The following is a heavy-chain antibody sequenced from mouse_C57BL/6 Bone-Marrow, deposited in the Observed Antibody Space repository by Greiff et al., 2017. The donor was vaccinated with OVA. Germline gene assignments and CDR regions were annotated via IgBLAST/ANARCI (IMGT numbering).Heavy chain of an antibody. CDR2: ISNGGGST. V-gene: IGHV5-12*01. D-gene: IGHD1-1*01. Sequence: EVKVEESGGGLVQPGGSLKLSCAASGFTFSDYYMYWVRQTPEKRLEWVAYISNGGGSTYYPDTVKGRFTISRDNAKNTLYLQMSRLKSEDTAMYYCARGGLTTVVVYYAMDYWGQGTSVTVSS. J-gene: IGHJ4*01. CDR1: GFTFSDYY. CDR3: ARGGLTTVVVYYAMDY.